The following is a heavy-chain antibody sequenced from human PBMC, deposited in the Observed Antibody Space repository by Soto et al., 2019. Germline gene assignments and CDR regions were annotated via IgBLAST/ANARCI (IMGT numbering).Heavy chain of an antibody. D-gene: IGHD5-18*01. CDR3: ARVYSDYFDY. Sequence: SETLSLTCTVSGGSISSSSYYWGWIRQPPGKGLEWIGSIYHSGSTYYNPSLKSRVTISVDTSKNQFSLKLSSVTAADTAVYYCARVYSDYFDYWGQGTLVTVSS. J-gene: IGHJ4*02. V-gene: IGHV4-39*01. CDR2: IYHSGST. CDR1: GGSISSSSYY.